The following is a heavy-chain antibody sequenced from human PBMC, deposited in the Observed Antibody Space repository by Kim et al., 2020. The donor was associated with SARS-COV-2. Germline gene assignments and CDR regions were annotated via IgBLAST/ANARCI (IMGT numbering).Heavy chain of an antibody. Sequence: GGSLRLSCAASGFTFSSYAMHWVRQAPGKGLEWVAVIWYDGSNKYYADSVKGRFTISRDNSKNPLYLQVNRQRAEETAVYYCAQTMYGSGREGTRGEYYWGRGTLVTVST. CDR3: AQTMYGSGREGTRGEYY. J-gene: IGHJ4*02. CDR2: IWYDGSNK. V-gene: IGHV3-33*01. D-gene: IGHD3-10*01. CDR1: GFTFSSYA.